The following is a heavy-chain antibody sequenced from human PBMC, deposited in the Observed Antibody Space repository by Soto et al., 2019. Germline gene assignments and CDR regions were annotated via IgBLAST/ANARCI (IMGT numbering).Heavy chain of an antibody. CDR1: GGMLIPGAYS. J-gene: IGHJ6*02. CDR2: IYYSGST. CDR3: AREVYGSGSYLFSDYYYGMDV. Sequence: PPQKRCHPCIGSGGMLIPGAYSLCWMRHEPGKGLELIGYIYYSGSTYYNPSLKSRVTISVDTSKNQFSLKLSSVTAADTAVYYCAREVYGSGSYLFSDYYYGMDVWGQGTTVT. D-gene: IGHD3-10*01. V-gene: IGHV4-30-4*08.